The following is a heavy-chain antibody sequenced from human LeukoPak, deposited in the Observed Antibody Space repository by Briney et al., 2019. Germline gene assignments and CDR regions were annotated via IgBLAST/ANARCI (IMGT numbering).Heavy chain of an antibody. CDR2: INPNSGGT. Sequence: GASVKVSCKASGYTFTSYAMNWVRQAPGQGLEWMGWINPNSGGTNYAQKFQGRVTMTRDTSISTAYMELSRLRSDDTAVYYRARDLDIAAAGILGHWFDPWGQGTLVTVSS. J-gene: IGHJ5*02. CDR1: GYTFTSYA. CDR3: ARDLDIAAAGILGHWFDP. D-gene: IGHD6-13*01. V-gene: IGHV1-2*02.